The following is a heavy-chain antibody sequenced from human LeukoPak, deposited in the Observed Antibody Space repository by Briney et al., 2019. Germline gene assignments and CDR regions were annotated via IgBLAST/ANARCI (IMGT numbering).Heavy chain of an antibody. V-gene: IGHV4-31*03. CDR1: GGSISSGGYY. CDR3: AREPIGGNMNYYYYGMDV. D-gene: IGHD4-23*01. Sequence: SQTLSLTCTVSGGSISSGGYYWSWIRQHPGKGLEWIGYIYYSGSTYYNPSLMSRVTISVDTSNNQFSLKLTSVTAADTAVYYCAREPIGGNMNYYYYGMDVWGQGTTVTVSS. J-gene: IGHJ6*02. CDR2: IYYSGST.